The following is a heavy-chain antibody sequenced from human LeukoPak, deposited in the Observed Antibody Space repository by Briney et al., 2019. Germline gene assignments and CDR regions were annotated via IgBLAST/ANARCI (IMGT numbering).Heavy chain of an antibody. V-gene: IGHV1-2*02. J-gene: IGHJ4*02. Sequence: ASVKVSCKASGYTFTGYYMHWVRQAPGQGLEWMGWINPNSGDTNYAQKFQGRVTMTRDTSISTAYMELSSLRSEDTAVYYCASGGNSVFAYFDYWGQGTLVTVSS. CDR3: ASGGNSVFAYFDY. CDR1: GYTFTGYY. CDR2: INPNSGDT. D-gene: IGHD4-23*01.